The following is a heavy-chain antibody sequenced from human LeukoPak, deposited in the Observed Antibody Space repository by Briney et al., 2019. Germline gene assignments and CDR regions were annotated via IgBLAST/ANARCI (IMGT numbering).Heavy chain of an antibody. Sequence: SETLSLTCTVSGASISSSTYYWGRIRQPPGKGLEWIGSIYYSGDTYYNPSLKSRVTISVDTSKNQFSLNLSSVTAADTAIYYCARLRGYTYGPPGYWGQGTLVTVSS. V-gene: IGHV4-39*01. CDR2: IYYSGDT. D-gene: IGHD5-18*01. CDR3: ARLRGYTYGPPGY. J-gene: IGHJ4*02. CDR1: GASISSSTYY.